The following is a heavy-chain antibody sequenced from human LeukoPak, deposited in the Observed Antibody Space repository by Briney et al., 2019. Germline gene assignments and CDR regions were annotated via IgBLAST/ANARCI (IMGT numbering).Heavy chain of an antibody. CDR3: ARFLATWDYYYMDV. CDR2: INHDGSVK. V-gene: IGHV3-7*01. Sequence: PGGSLRLSCAASGFTFSSYWMHWVRQAPGKGLEWVATINHDGSVKFYVGSVEGRFTISRDNDKHSVYLQMNSLRAEDTAVYYCARFLATWDYYYMDVWGTGTTVTVSS. J-gene: IGHJ6*03. D-gene: IGHD3-3*01. CDR1: GFTFSSYW.